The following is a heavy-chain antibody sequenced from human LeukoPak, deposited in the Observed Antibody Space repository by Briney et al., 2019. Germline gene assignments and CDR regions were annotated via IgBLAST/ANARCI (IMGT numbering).Heavy chain of an antibody. J-gene: IGHJ4*02. CDR3: ARDYYDSSGSPGY. CDR2: ISSSSSNI. V-gene: IGHV3-21*01. Sequence: GGSLRLSCAASGFTFSSYSMNWVRQAPGKGLEWVSSISSSSSNIYYADSVKGRFTISRDNAKNSLYLQMNSLRAEDTAVYYCARDYYDSSGSPGYWGQGTLVTVSS. CDR1: GFTFSSYS. D-gene: IGHD3-22*01.